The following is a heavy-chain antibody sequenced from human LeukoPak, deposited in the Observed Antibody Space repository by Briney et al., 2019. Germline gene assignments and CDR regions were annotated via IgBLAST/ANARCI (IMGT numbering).Heavy chain of an antibody. J-gene: IGHJ4*02. CDR3: AKGLYDWLSDADY. D-gene: IGHD3-9*01. CDR2: IRGSGGTT. V-gene: IGHV3-23*01. Sequence: GGSLRLSCAASGFTFSGCAMSWVRQAPGTGLEWVSAIRGSGGTTYYADSVKGRFTISRDNSKDTLYLQMNSLRAEDTAVYYCAKGLYDWLSDADYWGQGTLVTVSS. CDR1: GFTFSGCA.